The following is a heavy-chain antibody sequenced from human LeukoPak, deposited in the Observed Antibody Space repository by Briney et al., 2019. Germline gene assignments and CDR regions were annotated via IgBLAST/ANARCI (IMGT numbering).Heavy chain of an antibody. CDR2: ISSSGST. V-gene: IGHV4-4*07. CDR1: GGSISSYY. D-gene: IGHD1-7*01. CDR3: ARDLDWNYADY. Sequence: SETLSLTGTGSGGSISSYYWSWIRQPAGNKLEWIGRISSSGSTNYNPSLRSRATMSVDSSKNQFSLILISVTAEDTAVYYCARDLDWNYADYWGQGTLVTVSS. J-gene: IGHJ4*02.